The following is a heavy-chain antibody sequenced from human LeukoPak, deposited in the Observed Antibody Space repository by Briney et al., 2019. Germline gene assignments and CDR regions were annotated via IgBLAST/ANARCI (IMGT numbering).Heavy chain of an antibody. CDR1: GGSISSGGYY. CDR2: IYYSGSA. Sequence: PSQTLSLTCTVSGGSISSGGYYWSWIRQHPGKGREWIGSIYYSGSAYYNPSLKSRVTISVDTSENQFSLKLSSVTAADTAVYYCARVNYGSATKEDYWGQGTLVTVSS. D-gene: IGHD3-10*01. CDR3: ARVNYGSATKEDY. J-gene: IGHJ4*02. V-gene: IGHV4-31*03.